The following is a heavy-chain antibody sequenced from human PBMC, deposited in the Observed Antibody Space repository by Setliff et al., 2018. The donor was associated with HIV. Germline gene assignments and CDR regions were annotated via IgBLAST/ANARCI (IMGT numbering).Heavy chain of an antibody. J-gene: IGHJ5*02. CDR3: ARGVTMVGGVNAFDP. V-gene: IGHV1-24*01. D-gene: IGHD3-10*01. CDR1: GYTFTDYP. Sequence: ASVKVSCKASGYTFTDYPVHWVRQAPGQRLEWMANFDPEDGETFYAQKFQGRLTMTEDTSTDTAYMELSSLRSDDTAMYYCARGVTMVGGVNAFDPWGQGTLVTVSS. CDR2: FDPEDGET.